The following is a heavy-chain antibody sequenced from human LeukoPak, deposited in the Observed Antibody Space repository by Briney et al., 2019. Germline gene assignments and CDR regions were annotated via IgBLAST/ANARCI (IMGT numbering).Heavy chain of an antibody. J-gene: IGHJ4*02. V-gene: IGHV3-74*01. Sequence: GGSLRLSCAASGFTFSSYGMHWVRQAPGKGLVWVSRINGDGSSTSYADSVKGRFTISRDNAKNTLYLQMNSLRVEDMAVYYCARGGTYSTSSFDYWGQGTLVTVSS. CDR1: GFTFSSYG. CDR3: ARGGTYSTSSFDY. CDR2: INGDGSST. D-gene: IGHD6-13*01.